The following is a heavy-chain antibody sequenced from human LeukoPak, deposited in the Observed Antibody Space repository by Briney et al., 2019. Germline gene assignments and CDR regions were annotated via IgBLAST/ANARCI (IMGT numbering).Heavy chain of an antibody. V-gene: IGHV3-30*02. Sequence: GGPLRLPCAASGFTFSSYGMHWVRKAPGKGLEWVAFIRYDGSNKYYVDSVKGGFTISRDNSKNTLYLQMNSLRAEDTAVYYCAREGGHGDFHFDYWGQGTLVTVSS. J-gene: IGHJ4*02. CDR2: IRYDGSNK. D-gene: IGHD4-17*01. CDR3: AREGGHGDFHFDY. CDR1: GFTFSSYG.